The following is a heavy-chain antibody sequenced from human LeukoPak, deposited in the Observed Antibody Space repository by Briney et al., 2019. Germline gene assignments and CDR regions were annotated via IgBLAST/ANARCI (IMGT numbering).Heavy chain of an antibody. CDR3: ARLITTSWMGFDL. D-gene: IGHD4/OR15-4a*01. CDR1: GVTSSNYA. CDR2: IIPLFGIT. Sequence: EASVTVCCKASGVTSSNYAIIWLRQAPGQGLEWMGRIIPLFGITNYAQKFQDRVTITADKSTNTTYMGLTSLRSEDTAVYYCARLITTSWMGFDLWGRGTLVTVSS. V-gene: IGHV1-69*17. J-gene: IGHJ2*01.